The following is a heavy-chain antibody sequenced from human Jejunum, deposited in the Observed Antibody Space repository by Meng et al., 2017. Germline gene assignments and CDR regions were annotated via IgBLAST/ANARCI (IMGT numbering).Heavy chain of an antibody. Sequence: EVQLVQSGGGLVKPWGSLRLSCAASGFSFSDTWMNWVRQAPGKGLEWVGCILRTTERGPAVVRGRFTISRDDSKNTLYLEMNSLKIEDTAVYYCTSRVVTTNDHWGQGSLVTVSS. D-gene: IGHD3-22*01. V-gene: IGHV3-15*01. CDR2: ILRTTERG. CDR1: GFSFSDTW. J-gene: IGHJ4*02. CDR3: TSRVVTTNDH.